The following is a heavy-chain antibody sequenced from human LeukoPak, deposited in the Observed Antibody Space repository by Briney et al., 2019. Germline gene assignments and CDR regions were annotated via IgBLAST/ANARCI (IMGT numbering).Heavy chain of an antibody. CDR3: ARELSGSISRHFDY. V-gene: IGHV3-48*01. CDR2: ISSSSSTI. Sequence: GGSLRLSCAASGFTFSSHSMNWVRQAPGKGLEWVSYISSSSSTIYYADSVKGRFTISRDNAKNSLYLQMNSLRAEDTAVYYCARELSGSISRHFDYWGQGTLVTVSS. J-gene: IGHJ4*02. CDR1: GFTFSSHS. D-gene: IGHD2-15*01.